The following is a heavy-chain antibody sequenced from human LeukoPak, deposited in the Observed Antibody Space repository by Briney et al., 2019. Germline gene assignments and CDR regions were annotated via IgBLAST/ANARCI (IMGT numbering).Heavy chain of an antibody. CDR1: GGAISSYN. D-gene: IGHD5-24*01. V-gene: IGHV4-4*07. J-gene: IGHJ3*02. CDR3: ARDREVHVGAFDI. Sequence: SGTLSLTCTVSGGAISSYNWSWSRHPPRKGLEWIWRIYTSGSTNYNPSLKSRVTMSVHTSKNQFSLKMSSVTAADTAVYYCARDREVHVGAFDIWGQGTLVTVSS. CDR2: IYTSGST.